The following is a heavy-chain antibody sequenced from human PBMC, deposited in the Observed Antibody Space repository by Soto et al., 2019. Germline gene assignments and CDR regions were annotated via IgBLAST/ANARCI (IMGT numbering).Heavy chain of an antibody. CDR1: GDMFDTYT. V-gene: IGHV1-69*13. Sequence: ASVKVSCKASGDMFDTYTITWMRQAPGRGLEWVGGIIPRSAKSNYAQKFEGRVTITADESTSTAYMELSSLRSDDTAVYHCAAADSSVYYAGPLGYWG. D-gene: IGHD3-22*01. CDR2: IIPRSAKS. J-gene: IGHJ4*01. CDR3: AAADSSVYYAGPLGY.